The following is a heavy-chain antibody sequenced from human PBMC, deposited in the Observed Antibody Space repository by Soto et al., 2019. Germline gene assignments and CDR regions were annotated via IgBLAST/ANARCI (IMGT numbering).Heavy chain of an antibody. CDR1: GFTLRRYS. D-gene: IGHD6-13*01. J-gene: IGHJ4*02. CDR2: IRRSSSTI. CDR3: ARDLAGGIPDY. Sequence: EVQLVESGGGLVQPGGSLRLSCVASGFTLRRYSRNWVRQAPGKGLELVSYIRRSSSTIYYADSVKGRFTISRDNSENSLYLQMNSLRAEYTAVYYCARDLAGGIPDYWCQGNRVTVS. V-gene: IGHV3-48*01.